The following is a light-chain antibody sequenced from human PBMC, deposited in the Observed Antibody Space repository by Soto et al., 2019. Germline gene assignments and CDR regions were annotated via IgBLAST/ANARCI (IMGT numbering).Light chain of an antibody. CDR1: QRVSSY. Sequence: EIVLTQSPATLSLSPGERATLSCRASQRVSSYLAWYQQKPGQAPRLLIYDASNSATGIPARFSGSGSGTDFTLTISSLEPEDFAFYYCQQRSNWPLITFGQGTRREIK. J-gene: IGKJ5*01. CDR3: QQRSNWPLIT. CDR2: DAS. V-gene: IGKV3-11*01.